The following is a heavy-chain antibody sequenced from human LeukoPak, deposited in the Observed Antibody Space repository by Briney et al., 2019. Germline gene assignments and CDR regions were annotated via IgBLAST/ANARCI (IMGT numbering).Heavy chain of an antibody. CDR1: GFTFSSYS. D-gene: IGHD2-15*01. J-gene: IGHJ3*02. V-gene: IGHV3-21*01. CDR2: ISSSSSYI. CDR3: AREYCSGGSCYSDAFDI. Sequence: PGGSLRLSCAASGFTFSSYSMNWVRQAPGKGPEWVSSISSSSSYIYYADSVKGRFTISRDNAKNSLYLQMNSLRAEDTAVYYCAREYCSGGSCYSDAFDIWGQGTMVTVSS.